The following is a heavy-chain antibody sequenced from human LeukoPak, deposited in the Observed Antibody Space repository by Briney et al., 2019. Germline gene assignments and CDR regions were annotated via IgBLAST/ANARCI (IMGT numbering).Heavy chain of an antibody. V-gene: IGHV5-51*01. J-gene: IGHJ6*02. CDR1: GYSFTSYW. Sequence: GESLKISCKGSGYSFTSYWIGWVRQMPGKGLEWMGIIYPGDSDTRYSPSFQGQVTISADKSISTAYLQWSSLKASDTAMYYCARLGTYGDYYYYYGMDVWGQGTMVTVSS. D-gene: IGHD4-17*01. CDR2: IYPGDSDT. CDR3: ARLGTYGDYYYYYGMDV.